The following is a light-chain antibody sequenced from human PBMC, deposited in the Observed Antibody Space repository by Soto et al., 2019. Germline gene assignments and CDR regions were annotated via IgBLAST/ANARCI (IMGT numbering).Light chain of an antibody. CDR2: DAS. J-gene: IGKJ1*01. V-gene: IGKV1-5*01. Sequence: DIQMTQSPSMLSASVGDRVTIACRASQSIRRWLAWYQQKPGKAPKLLIFDASTLESGVQSRFSGRGSETEFTLTISSLQPDDFATYYCQQYNSYSPATFGQGTKVEI. CDR1: QSIRRW. CDR3: QQYNSYSPAT.